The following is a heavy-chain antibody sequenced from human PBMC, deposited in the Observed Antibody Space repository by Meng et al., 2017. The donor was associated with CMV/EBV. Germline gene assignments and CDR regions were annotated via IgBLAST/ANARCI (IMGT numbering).Heavy chain of an antibody. Sequence: ASVKASCKASGYTFTSYDINWVRQATGQGLEWMGWMNPNSGNTGYAQKFQGRVTITRNTSISTAYMELSSLRSEDTAVYYCARGLERGPYCSSTSCYENWFDPWGQGTLVTVSS. CDR1: GYTFTSYD. D-gene: IGHD2-2*01. CDR3: ARGLERGPYCSSTSCYENWFDP. V-gene: IGHV1-8*03. J-gene: IGHJ5*02. CDR2: MNPNSGNT.